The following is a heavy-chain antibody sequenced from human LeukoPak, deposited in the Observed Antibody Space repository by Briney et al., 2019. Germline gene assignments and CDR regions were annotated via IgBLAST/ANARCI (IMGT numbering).Heavy chain of an antibody. CDR1: GGSFSGYY. J-gene: IGHJ5*02. Sequence: SETLSLTCAVYGGSFSGYYWSWIRQPPGKGLEWIGEINHSGSTNYNPSLKSRVTISVDTSKDQFSLKLSSVTAADTAVYYCARGSWFDPWGQGTLVTVSS. CDR3: ARGSWFDP. CDR2: INHSGST. V-gene: IGHV4-34*01.